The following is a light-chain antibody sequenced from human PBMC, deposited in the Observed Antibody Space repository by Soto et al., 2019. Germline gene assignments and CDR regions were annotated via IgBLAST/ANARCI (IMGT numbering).Light chain of an antibody. CDR3: QQSYSSPPT. CDR1: HSINTY. J-gene: IGKJ1*01. V-gene: IGKV1-39*01. Sequence: DIQMTQSPSSLSASVGDRVTITCRASHSINTYLNWYQQKPGKAPKLLIFAASSLQSGVPSRFSGSRSGPDFTLTISSLQPEDFATYYCQQSYSSPPTFGQGTKVDIK. CDR2: AAS.